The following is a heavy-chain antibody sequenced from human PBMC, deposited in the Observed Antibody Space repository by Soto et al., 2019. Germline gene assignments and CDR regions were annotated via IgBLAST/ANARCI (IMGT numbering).Heavy chain of an antibody. D-gene: IGHD2-2*01. CDR2: ISAYNGNT. CDR1: VYANTSYR. Sequence: SVKVSCNAFVYANTSYRSSWLRHQPRQGREWMGWISAYNGNTNYAQKRQGRVTMTTDTSTSTAYMELRSLRSDVKAVYYCAVGYCSSTSCYGMANYWGQGTLVTVSS. V-gene: IGHV1-18*01. J-gene: IGHJ4*02. CDR3: AVGYCSSTSCYGMANY.